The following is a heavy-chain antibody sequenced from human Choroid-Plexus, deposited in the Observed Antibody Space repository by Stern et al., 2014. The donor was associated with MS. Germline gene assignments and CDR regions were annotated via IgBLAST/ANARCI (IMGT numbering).Heavy chain of an antibody. Sequence: QVQLVQSGGGVVQPGRPLRLSCVASGFTLGSCAMHWVRQAPGKGLEWVAGVSYDGSNKYYADSVKGLFTISRDYSQNTLYMQMSSLRPEDTAVYYCAKDRQYLTYFFDHWGQGSLVTVSS. CDR2: VSYDGSNK. V-gene: IGHV3-30*18. CDR1: GFTLGSCA. J-gene: IGHJ5*02. CDR3: AKDRQYLTYFFDH. D-gene: IGHD2/OR15-2a*01.